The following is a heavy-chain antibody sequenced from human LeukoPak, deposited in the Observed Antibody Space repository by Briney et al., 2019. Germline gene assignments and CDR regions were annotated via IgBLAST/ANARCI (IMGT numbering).Heavy chain of an antibody. D-gene: IGHD2-2*01. CDR1: GFTFSDYY. CDR2: ISSSGSTI. Sequence: GGSLRLSCAASGFTFSDYYMSWIRQAPGKGLEWVSYISSSGSTIYYADSVKGRFTISRDNAKNSLYLQMNSLRAEDTAVYYCGREEYQLLQKNWFDPWGQGTLVTVSS. J-gene: IGHJ5*02. V-gene: IGHV3-11*01. CDR3: GREEYQLLQKNWFDP.